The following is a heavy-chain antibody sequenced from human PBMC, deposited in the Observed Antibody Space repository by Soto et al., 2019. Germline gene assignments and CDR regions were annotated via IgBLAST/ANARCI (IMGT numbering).Heavy chain of an antibody. D-gene: IGHD2-8*01. CDR2: ISGYNGDA. CDR1: GYTFSRYG. V-gene: IGHV1-18*01. J-gene: IGHJ6*02. Sequence: GASVKVSCKASGYTFSRYGISWVRQAPGQGLEWMGWISGYNGDAKYAQKVQVRVTMTIDTSTYTAYMELRSLTSDDTAIYYCAKNGQPPYYYYGMDVWG. CDR3: AKNGQPPYYYYGMDV.